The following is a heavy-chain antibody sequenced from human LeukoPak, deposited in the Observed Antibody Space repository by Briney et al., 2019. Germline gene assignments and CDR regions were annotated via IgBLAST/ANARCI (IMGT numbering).Heavy chain of an antibody. CDR3: ARDEGYYDSGGYYYDY. V-gene: IGHV3-43*02. Sequence: GGSLRLSCAASGFTFDDYAMHWVRQAPGKGLEWVSLISGDGGSTYYADSVKGRFTISRDNSKNSLYLQMNSLRAEDTAVYYCARDEGYYDSGGYYYDYWGQGTLVTVSS. J-gene: IGHJ4*02. CDR2: ISGDGGST. D-gene: IGHD3-22*01. CDR1: GFTFDDYA.